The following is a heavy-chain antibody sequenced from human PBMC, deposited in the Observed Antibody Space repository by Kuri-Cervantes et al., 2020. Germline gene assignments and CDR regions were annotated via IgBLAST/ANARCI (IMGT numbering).Heavy chain of an antibody. Sequence: GDTLKISYVASGFSFSSYGMRWVRQAPGKGLEWVTNIKKEGSEIYCVDSVKGRFTFSRDNAKNSLYLQINSLRAEDTAVYYCARELAYSGRYYTDYYYCMDVLGQGTTVTVSS. V-gene: IGHV3-7*01. J-gene: IGHJ6*02. CDR2: IKKEGSEI. CDR1: GFSFSSYG. CDR3: ARELAYSGRYYTDYYYCMDV. D-gene: IGHD1-26*01.